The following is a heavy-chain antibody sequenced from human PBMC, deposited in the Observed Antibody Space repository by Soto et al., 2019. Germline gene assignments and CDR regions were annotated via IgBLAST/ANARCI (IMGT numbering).Heavy chain of an antibody. CDR3: ARDTRLDTAIIHPGYYGMDV. CDR1: GYTFTGYY. D-gene: IGHD5-18*01. Sequence: ASVKVSCKASGYTFTGYYMHWVRQAPGQGLEWMGWINPNSGGTNYAQKFQGWVTMTRDTSISTAYMELSRLRSDDTAVYYCARDTRLDTAIIHPGYYGMDVWGQGTTGTVSS. J-gene: IGHJ6*02. V-gene: IGHV1-2*04. CDR2: INPNSGGT.